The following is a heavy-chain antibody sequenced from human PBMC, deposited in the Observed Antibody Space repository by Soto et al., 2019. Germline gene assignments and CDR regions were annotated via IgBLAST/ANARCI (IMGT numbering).Heavy chain of an antibody. Sequence: GGSLRLSCAASGFTFSSYAMSWVRQAPGKGLEWVSAISGSGGSTYYADSVKGRFTISRDNSKNTLYLQMNSLRAEDTAVYYCAKGQDKPKIAVAGHYFDYWGQGTLVTVSS. D-gene: IGHD6-19*01. V-gene: IGHV3-23*01. J-gene: IGHJ4*02. CDR1: GFTFSSYA. CDR3: AKGQDKPKIAVAGHYFDY. CDR2: ISGSGGST.